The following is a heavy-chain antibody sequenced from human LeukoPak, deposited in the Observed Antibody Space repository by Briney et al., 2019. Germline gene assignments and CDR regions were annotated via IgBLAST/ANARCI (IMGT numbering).Heavy chain of an antibody. D-gene: IGHD6-19*01. CDR3: ARIAVAGTYNWFDP. CDR2: INPNSGGT. V-gene: IGHV1-2*02. J-gene: IGHJ5*02. Sequence: ASVKVSCKASGYTFTGYYMHWVRQAPGQGLEWMGWINPNSGGTNYARKFQGRVTMTRDTSISTAYMELSRLRSDDTAVYYCARIAVAGTYNWFDPWGQGTLVTVSS. CDR1: GYTFTGYY.